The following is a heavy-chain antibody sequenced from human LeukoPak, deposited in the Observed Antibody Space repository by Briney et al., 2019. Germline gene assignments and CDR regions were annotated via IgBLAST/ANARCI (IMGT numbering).Heavy chain of an antibody. CDR1: GGTFSSYA. Sequence: SVKVSCKASGGTFSSYAISWVRQAPGQGLEWMGGIIPIFGTANYAQKFQGRVTITADKSTSTAYMELSSLRSEDTAVYYCARALTNFGVVSTFDYWGQGTLVTVSS. CDR3: ARALTNFGVVSTFDY. CDR2: IIPIFGTA. J-gene: IGHJ4*02. D-gene: IGHD3-3*01. V-gene: IGHV1-69*06.